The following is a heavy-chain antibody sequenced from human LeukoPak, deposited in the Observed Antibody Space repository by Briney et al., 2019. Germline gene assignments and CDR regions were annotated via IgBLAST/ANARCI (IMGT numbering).Heavy chain of an antibody. D-gene: IGHD5-18*01. CDR1: GFPFETNA. Sequence: GGSLRLSCATSGFPFETNAMSWVRQAPGKGLEWVATIGNTETFYADSVTGRFTTSRDNSKNTVNLQMNRLRVEDTAIYYCAKDWIQFNRVFDCFDSWGQGALVTVSS. J-gene: IGHJ4*02. CDR2: IGNTET. V-gene: IGHV3-23*01. CDR3: AKDWIQFNRVFDCFDS.